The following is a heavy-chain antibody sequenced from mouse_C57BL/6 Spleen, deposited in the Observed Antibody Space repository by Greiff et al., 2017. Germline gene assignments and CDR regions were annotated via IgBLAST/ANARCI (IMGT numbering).Heavy chain of an antibody. J-gene: IGHJ2*01. Sequence: VQLQQSGPELVKPGASVKLSCKASGYSFTGYFMNWVKQSHVTSLGWIGRINPYNGDTFYNQKFKSKTTLTVDESSSTAHMELLSLTSEDFAVYYCARTGYDYDGFDYWGQGTTLTVSS. CDR1: GYSFTGYF. CDR2: INPYNGDT. CDR3: ARTGYDYDGFDY. V-gene: IGHV1-37*01. D-gene: IGHD2-4*01.